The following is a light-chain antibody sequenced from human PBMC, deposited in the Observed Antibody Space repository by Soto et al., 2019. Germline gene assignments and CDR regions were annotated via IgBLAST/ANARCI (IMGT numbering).Light chain of an antibody. V-gene: IGKV1-39*01. CDR2: AAS. CDR3: QQSFITPYT. J-gene: IGKJ2*01. Sequence: DIQMTQSPSSLSASVGDRVTITCRANQSIRSYLHWYQQKPGKAPKLLIYAASSLQSGVPSRFSGSGSGTDFTLTISSLPPEDFANYYCQQSFITPYTFGQGTKLQIK. CDR1: QSIRSY.